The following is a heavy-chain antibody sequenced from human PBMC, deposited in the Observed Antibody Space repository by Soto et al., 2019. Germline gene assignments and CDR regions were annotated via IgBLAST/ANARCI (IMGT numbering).Heavy chain of an antibody. J-gene: IGHJ4*02. CDR1: AFSFSTSW. D-gene: IGHD1-1*01. CDR2: INPDGRTI. CDR3: ATAGNYHFDN. Sequence: PGGSLRHCCADSAFSFSTSWMHWVRQAPGEGLVWVSRINPDGRTINYADSVKGRFTISRDNAKNTLYLQMSILRVEDTAVYFCATAGNYHFDNWGLGTLVTVSS. V-gene: IGHV3-74*01.